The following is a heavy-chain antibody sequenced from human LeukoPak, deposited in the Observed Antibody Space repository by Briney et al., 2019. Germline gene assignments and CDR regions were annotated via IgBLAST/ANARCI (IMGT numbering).Heavy chain of an antibody. D-gene: IGHD1-1*01. CDR2: IIPILGIA. J-gene: IGHJ4*02. CDR1: GGTFSSYA. CDR3: ARVGIGTYSELQYYFDY. Sequence: ASVKVSCKASGGTFSSYAISWVRQAPGQGLEWMGRIIPILGIANYAQKFQGRATITADKSTSTAYMELSSLGSEDTAVYYCARVGIGTYSELQYYFDYWGQGTLVTVSS. V-gene: IGHV1-69*04.